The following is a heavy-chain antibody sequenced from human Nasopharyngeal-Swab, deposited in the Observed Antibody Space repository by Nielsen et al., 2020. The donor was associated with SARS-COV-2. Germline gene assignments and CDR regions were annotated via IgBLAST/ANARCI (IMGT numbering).Heavy chain of an antibody. CDR2: IYYSGST. D-gene: IGHD5-12*01. CDR3: ARPKYSGYDDEFGAYFDY. CDR1: GGSISSGGYY. J-gene: IGHJ4*02. V-gene: IGHV4-39*01. Sequence: SETLSLTCTVSGGSISSGGYYWSWIRQHPGKGLEWIGSIYYSGSTYYNPSLKSRVTISVDTSKNQFSLKLSSVTAADTAVYYCARPKYSGYDDEFGAYFDYWGQGTLVTVSS.